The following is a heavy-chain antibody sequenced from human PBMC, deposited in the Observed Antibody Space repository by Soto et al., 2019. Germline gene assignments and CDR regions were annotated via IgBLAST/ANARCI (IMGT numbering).Heavy chain of an antibody. V-gene: IGHV4-59*01. D-gene: IGHD5-12*01. CDR3: ARVIVATIPYFDY. J-gene: IGHJ4*02. CDR2: IYYSGST. Sequence: SETLSLTCTVSGGSISSYYWSWIRQPPGKGLEWIGYIYYSGSTNYNPSLKSRVTISVDTSKNQFSLKLSSVTAADTAVYYCARVIVATIPYFDYWGQGTLVTVSS. CDR1: GGSISSYY.